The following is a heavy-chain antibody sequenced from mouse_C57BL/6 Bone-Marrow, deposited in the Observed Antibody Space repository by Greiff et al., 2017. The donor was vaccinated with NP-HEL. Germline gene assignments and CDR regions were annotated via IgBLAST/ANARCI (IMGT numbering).Heavy chain of an antibody. CDR2: INPNYGTT. Sequence: VQLQQSGPELVKPGASVKISCKASGYSFTDYNMNWVKQSNGKSLEWIGVINPNYGTTSYNQKFKGKATLTVDKSSSTAYMQLNSLTSEDAAVYYCAMAITTVVATYWYFDVWGTGTTVTVSS. CDR3: AMAITTVVATYWYFDV. V-gene: IGHV1-39*01. J-gene: IGHJ1*03. CDR1: GYSFTDYN. D-gene: IGHD1-1*01.